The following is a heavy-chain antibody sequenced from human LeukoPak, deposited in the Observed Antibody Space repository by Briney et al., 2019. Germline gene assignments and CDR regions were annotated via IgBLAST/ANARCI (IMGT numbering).Heavy chain of an antibody. CDR3: ARDQSGGSFDY. V-gene: IGHV1-69*05. CDR1: GGTFSSYA. J-gene: IGHJ4*02. D-gene: IGHD1-26*01. Sequence: SVKFSCKASGGTFSSYAISWVRQAPGQGLEWMGRIIPIFGTANYAQKFQGRVTITTDESTSTAYMELSSLRSEDTAVYYCARDQSGGSFDYWGQGTLVTVSS. CDR2: IIPIFGTA.